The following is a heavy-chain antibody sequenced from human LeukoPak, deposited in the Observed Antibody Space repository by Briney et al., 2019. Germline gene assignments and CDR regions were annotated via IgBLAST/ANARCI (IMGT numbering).Heavy chain of an antibody. CDR1: GCTFSSYW. D-gene: IGHD3-22*01. CDR2: IKQDGSEK. V-gene: IGHV3-7*01. CDR3: ARAGYYDSSGYRWFDP. Sequence: PGGSLRLSCAASGCTFSSYWMSWVRQAPGKGLEWVANIKQDGSEKYYVDSVKGRFTISRDNAKSSLYLQMTSLRAEDAAVYYCARAGYYDSSGYRWFDPWGQGTLVTVSS. J-gene: IGHJ5*02.